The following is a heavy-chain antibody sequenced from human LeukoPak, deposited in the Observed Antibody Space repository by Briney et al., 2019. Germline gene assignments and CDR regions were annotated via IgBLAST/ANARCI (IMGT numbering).Heavy chain of an antibody. D-gene: IGHD6-13*01. CDR1: GFTFSSYT. CDR2: ISSSSYI. Sequence: GGSLRLSCAASGFTFSSYTMNWVRQAPGKGLEWVSSISSSSYIYYADSVKGRFTISRDNAKNSLYLQMNSLRAEDTAVYYCARGTIAAAGYYYFDYWGQGTQVTVSS. J-gene: IGHJ4*02. V-gene: IGHV3-21*01. CDR3: ARGTIAAAGYYYFDY.